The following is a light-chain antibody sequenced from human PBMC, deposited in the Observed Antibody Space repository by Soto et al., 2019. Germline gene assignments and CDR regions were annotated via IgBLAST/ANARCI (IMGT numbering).Light chain of an antibody. Sequence: DIQMTQSPSTLSASVGDRVTITCRASQSISSWLAWYQQKPGKAPKLLIYKASSLESGVPSRFSGSGSETEFTLTISSLQPDDFATYYFQQYNILPLSVGGGPIVEIK. V-gene: IGKV1-5*03. CDR1: QSISSW. J-gene: IGKJ4*01. CDR2: KAS. CDR3: QQYNILPLS.